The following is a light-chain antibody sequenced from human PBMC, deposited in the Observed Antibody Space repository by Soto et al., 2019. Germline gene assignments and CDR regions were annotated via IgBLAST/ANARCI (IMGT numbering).Light chain of an antibody. J-gene: IGKJ5*01. CDR2: DAS. Sequence: DIVLTQSPVTLSLSPGDRATISCRASETVSSYLLWYQQKPGQDPRLLIYDASERATGIPARFSGSGSGTDFTLTISSLEPEDFGVYYCLHRMNWPLTFGQGTRLEIK. CDR3: LHRMNWPLT. CDR1: ETVSSY. V-gene: IGKV3-11*01.